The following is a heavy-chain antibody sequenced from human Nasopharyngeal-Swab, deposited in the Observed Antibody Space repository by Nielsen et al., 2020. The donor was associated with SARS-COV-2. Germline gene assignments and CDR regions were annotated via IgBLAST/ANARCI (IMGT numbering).Heavy chain of an antibody. V-gene: IGHV1-24*01. CDR2: FDPEDGET. D-gene: IGHD1-26*01. Sequence: ASVKVSCKVSGYTLTELSMHWVRQAPGKGLEWMGGFDPEDGETIYAQKFQGRVTMTEDTSTDTAYMEPSSLRSEDTAVYYCATVAVGATPGGAFDIWGQGTMVTVSS. J-gene: IGHJ3*02. CDR3: ATVAVGATPGGAFDI. CDR1: GYTLTELS.